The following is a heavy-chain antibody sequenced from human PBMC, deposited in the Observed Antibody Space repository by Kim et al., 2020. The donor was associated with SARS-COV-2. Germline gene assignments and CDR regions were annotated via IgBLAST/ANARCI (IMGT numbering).Heavy chain of an antibody. CDR1: GFSFNTYA. J-gene: IGHJ4*02. CDR3: AATPGLRTSSCWY. Sequence: GGSLRLSCAASGFSFNTYAMNWVRQAPGKGLEWVSVIYRDGSTIFYADSVKGRFTVSRDNSNNMLFVEMNSLRPEDTATYYCAATPGLRTSSCWYWGQR. V-gene: IGHV3-23*03. D-gene: IGHD2-15*01. CDR2: IYRDGSTI.